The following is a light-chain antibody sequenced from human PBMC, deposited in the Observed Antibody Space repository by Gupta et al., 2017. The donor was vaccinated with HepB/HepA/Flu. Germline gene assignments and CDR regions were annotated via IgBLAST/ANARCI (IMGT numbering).Light chain of an antibody. CDR1: ESISSW. J-gene: IGKJ4*01. V-gene: IGKV1-5*03. Sequence: DIQMTQSPSTLSASVGDRVTITCRASESISSWLAWYQEKPGKAPKLLMYKASSLESGVPSRFSGGGSGAKFALTISSLQPDDFATYYCQQYNSYSGTFGGGTKVEIK. CDR2: KAS. CDR3: QQYNSYSGT.